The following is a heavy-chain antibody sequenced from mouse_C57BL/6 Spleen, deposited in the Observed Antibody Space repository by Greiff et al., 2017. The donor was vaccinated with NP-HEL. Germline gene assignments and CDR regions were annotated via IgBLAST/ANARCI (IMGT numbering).Heavy chain of an antibody. Sequence: EVQVVESGGGLVQSGRSLRLSCATSGFTFSDFYMEWVRQAPGKGLEWIAASRNKANDYTTEYSASVKGRFIVSRDTSQSILYLQMNALRAEDTAIYYCARLLTGTYWYFDVWGTGTTVTVSS. CDR2: SRNKANDYTT. CDR1: GFTFSDFY. V-gene: IGHV7-1*01. J-gene: IGHJ1*03. CDR3: ARLLTGTYWYFDV. D-gene: IGHD4-1*01.